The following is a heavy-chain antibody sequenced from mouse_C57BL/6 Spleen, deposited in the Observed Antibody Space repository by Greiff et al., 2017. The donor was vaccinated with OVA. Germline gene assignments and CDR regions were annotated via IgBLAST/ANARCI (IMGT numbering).Heavy chain of an antibody. D-gene: IGHD4-1*01. V-gene: IGHV5-17*01. CDR1: GFTFSDYG. Sequence: EVKLQESGGGLVKPGGSLKLSCAASGFTFSDYGMHWVRQAPEKGLEWVAYISSGSSTIYYADTVKGRFTISRDNAKNTLFLQMTSLRSEDTATYYCARGGWDESWCAYWGEGTLVTVSA. CDR2: ISSGSSTI. CDR3: ARGGWDESWCAY. J-gene: IGHJ3*01.